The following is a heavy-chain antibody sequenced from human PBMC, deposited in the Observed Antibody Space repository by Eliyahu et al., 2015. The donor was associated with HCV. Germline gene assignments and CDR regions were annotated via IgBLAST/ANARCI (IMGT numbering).Heavy chain of an antibody. V-gene: IGHV1-3*01. CDR1: GYTFTSYA. Sequence: QVQLVQSGAEVKKPGASVKVSCKASGYTFTSYAMHWVRQAPGQRLEWMGWINAGNGNTKYSQKFQGRVTITRDTSASTAYMELSSLRSEDTAVYYCASQYSSGWYWYAFDIWGQGTMVTVSS. D-gene: IGHD6-19*01. CDR2: INAGNGNT. CDR3: ASQYSSGWYWYAFDI. J-gene: IGHJ3*02.